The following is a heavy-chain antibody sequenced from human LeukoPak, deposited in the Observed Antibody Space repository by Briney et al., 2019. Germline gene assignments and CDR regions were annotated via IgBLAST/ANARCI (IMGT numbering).Heavy chain of an antibody. D-gene: IGHD3-22*01. J-gene: IGHJ4*02. CDR1: GYTFSAYD. CDR2: MNPDTGNT. V-gene: IGHV1-8*01. Sequence: ASVKVSCKASGYTFSAYDINWVRQDAGQGLEWIGWMNPDTGNTGCAQKFQGRVTMTRDTSKSTAYMELNGLRSEDTAVYYCARLSDTPAYYYSSGYYHIRYWGQGTLLTVSS. CDR3: ARLSDTPAYYYSSGYYHIRY.